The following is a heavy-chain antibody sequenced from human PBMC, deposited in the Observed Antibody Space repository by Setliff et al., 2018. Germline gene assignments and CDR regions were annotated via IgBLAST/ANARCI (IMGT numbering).Heavy chain of an antibody. D-gene: IGHD2-15*01. CDR1: GFTFSTYR. Sequence: GGSLRLSCAASGFTFSTYRMHWVRQAPGKGLEWVAVIWGDGGTKYHADSVKGRFTISRDNSKNTLYLQMNSLRPEDTAVYYCARTCSGSGCYAGLESWGQGTQVTVS. CDR3: ARTCSGSGCYAGLES. V-gene: IGHV3-33*08. CDR2: IWGDGGTK. J-gene: IGHJ4*02.